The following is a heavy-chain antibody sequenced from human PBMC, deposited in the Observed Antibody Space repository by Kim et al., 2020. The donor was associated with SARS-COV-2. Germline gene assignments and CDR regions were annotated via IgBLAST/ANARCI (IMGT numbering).Heavy chain of an antibody. V-gene: IGHV1-18*04. Sequence: ASVKVSCKASGYTFTSYGISWVRQAPGQGLEWMGWISAYNGNTNYAQKLQGRVTMTTDTSTSTAYMELRSLRSDDTAVYYCARLVDPGIAAAGSFDYWGQGTLVTVSS. J-gene: IGHJ4*02. CDR3: ARLVDPGIAAAGSFDY. CDR2: ISAYNGNT. D-gene: IGHD6-13*01. CDR1: GYTFTSYG.